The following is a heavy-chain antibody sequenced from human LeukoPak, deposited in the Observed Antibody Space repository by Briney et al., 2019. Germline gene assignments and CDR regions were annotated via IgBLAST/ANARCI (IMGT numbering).Heavy chain of an antibody. V-gene: IGHV4-61*09. J-gene: IGHJ3*02. Sequence: PSETLSLTCTVSGGSISSGSYYWGWLRQPAGTGLEWIGHIYTSGSTNDNPSLKSRVTISVDTSMNQFSLKMSSVNATDTAVCYCARDRATFGAFDIWGQGTMVTVSS. CDR3: ARDRATFGAFDI. CDR1: GGSISSGSYY. CDR2: IYTSGST. D-gene: IGHD3-16*01.